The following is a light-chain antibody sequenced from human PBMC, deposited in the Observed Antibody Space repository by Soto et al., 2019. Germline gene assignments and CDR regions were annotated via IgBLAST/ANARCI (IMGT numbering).Light chain of an antibody. V-gene: IGKV3-15*01. Sequence: EIVMTQSPATLSVSPGERATLSCRASQSVSSNLAWYQQKPGQAPRLLIYGASTRATGIPASFSGSGSGTEFTLTISGLQSEDFAVYYCQQYHNWPFTFGPGTKVDIK. J-gene: IGKJ3*01. CDR3: QQYHNWPFT. CDR2: GAS. CDR1: QSVSSN.